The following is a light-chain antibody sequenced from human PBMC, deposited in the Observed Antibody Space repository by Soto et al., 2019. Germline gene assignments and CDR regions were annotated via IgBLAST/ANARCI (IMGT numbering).Light chain of an antibody. Sequence: DIQMTQSPSSLSASVGDRVTITCRASQTISNYLNWYQQKPGKAPKLLIYAASSLQSGVPLRFSGSGSGTDFTLTISSLQPVDFATYYCQQSYSTPRTFGQGTKVEIK. CDR1: QTISNY. CDR2: AAS. V-gene: IGKV1-39*01. CDR3: QQSYSTPRT. J-gene: IGKJ1*01.